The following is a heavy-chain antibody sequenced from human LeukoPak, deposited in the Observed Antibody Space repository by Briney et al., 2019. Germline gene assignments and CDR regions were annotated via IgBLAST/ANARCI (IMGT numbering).Heavy chain of an antibody. V-gene: IGHV4-59*01. Sequence: SETLSLTCTVSGGSISSYYWSWIRQPPGKGLEWIGYIYYSGNTNYNPSLKSRVTISADTSKNQFSLRLSSVTAADTAVYYCARDGGSGWYRDYFDYWGQGTLVTVSS. CDR3: ARDGGSGWYRDYFDY. D-gene: IGHD6-19*01. CDR2: IYYSGNT. J-gene: IGHJ4*02. CDR1: GGSISSYY.